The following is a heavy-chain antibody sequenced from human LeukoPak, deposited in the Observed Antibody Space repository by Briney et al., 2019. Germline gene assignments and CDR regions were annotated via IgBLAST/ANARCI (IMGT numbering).Heavy chain of an antibody. V-gene: IGHV4-39*01. J-gene: IGHJ6*03. CDR2: IYYSGST. D-gene: IGHD2-21*01. Sequence: SETLSLTCTVSGGSISSSSYYWGWIRQPPGKGLEWIGSIYYSGSTYYNPPLKSRVTISVDTSKNQLSLKLSSVTAADTAVYYCARPISGYYYYMDVWGKGTTVTVSS. CDR3: ARPISGYYYYMDV. CDR1: GGSISSSSYY.